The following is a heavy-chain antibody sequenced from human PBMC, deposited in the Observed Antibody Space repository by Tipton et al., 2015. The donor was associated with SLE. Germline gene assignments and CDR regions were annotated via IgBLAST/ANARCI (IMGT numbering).Heavy chain of an antibody. J-gene: IGHJ4*02. CDR1: GGSISSHY. CDR2: IYYSGST. Sequence: TLSLTCTVSGGSISSHYWSWIRQPPGKGLEWIGYIYYSGSTNYNPSLKSRVTISVDTSKNQFSLKLSSVTAADTAVYYCASEPKGAAIDYWGQGTLVTVSS. V-gene: IGHV4-59*11. D-gene: IGHD6-25*01. CDR3: ASEPKGAAIDY.